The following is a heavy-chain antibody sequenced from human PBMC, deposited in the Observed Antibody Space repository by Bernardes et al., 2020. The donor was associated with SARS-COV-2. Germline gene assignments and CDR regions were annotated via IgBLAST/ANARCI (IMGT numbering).Heavy chain of an antibody. D-gene: IGHD2-21*02. J-gene: IGHJ6*02. V-gene: IGHV4-39*01. CDR3: VGSACGVGCYIGGLRSWYCTMAV. CDR2: IYAGGTT. Sequence: SQTLSLTCTVSGGSISSSSYYWGWIRQPPGKGLEWIGSIYAGGTTYYNPSLQSRVTKSVDTSKNQFSLRLSSVTAADTAVYYCVGSACGVGCYIGGLRSWYCTMAVWGQGTPVSVSS. CDR1: GGSISSSSYY.